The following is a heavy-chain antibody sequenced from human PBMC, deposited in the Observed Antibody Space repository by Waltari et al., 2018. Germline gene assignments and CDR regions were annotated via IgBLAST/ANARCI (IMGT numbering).Heavy chain of an antibody. CDR3: AKDAFGNTYLDH. CDR2: ASFDGSTT. V-gene: IGHV3-30*18. J-gene: IGHJ5*02. Sequence: QVQLVESGGGVVQPGMSLRLSCPAAGCRLSHFGMHGVRQAPGKGLGWVALASFDGSTTYYADSVRGRFTISRDNSKNTLYLDINTLRVDDTAIYYCAKDAFGNTYLDHWGQGTLVTVSS. CDR1: GCRLSHFG. D-gene: IGHD3-10*01.